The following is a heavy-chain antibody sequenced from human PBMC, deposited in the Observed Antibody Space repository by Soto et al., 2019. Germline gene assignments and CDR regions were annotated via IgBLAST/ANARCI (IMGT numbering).Heavy chain of an antibody. CDR3: ARDRIQLWLPRGYYYYYGTDV. V-gene: IGHV4-31*03. D-gene: IGHD5-18*01. CDR2: IYYSGST. Sequence: SETLSLTCTVSGGSISSGGYYWSWIRQHPGKGLEWIGYIYYSGSTYYNPSLKSRVTISVDTSKNQFSLKLSSVTAADTAVYYCARDRIQLWLPRGYYYYYGTDVWGQGTTVTVSS. J-gene: IGHJ6*02. CDR1: GGSISSGGYY.